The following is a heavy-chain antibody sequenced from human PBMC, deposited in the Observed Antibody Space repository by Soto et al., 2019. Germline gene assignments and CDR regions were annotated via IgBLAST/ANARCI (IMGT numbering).Heavy chain of an antibody. Sequence: SVKVSCKASGGTFSSYAISWVRQAPGQGLEWMGGIIPIFGTANYAQKFQGRVTITADESTSTAYMELSSLRSEDTAVYYCARDRNERAATNWFDPWGQGTLVTVSS. V-gene: IGHV1-69*13. J-gene: IGHJ5*02. CDR1: GGTFSSYA. D-gene: IGHD6-13*01. CDR3: ARDRNERAATNWFDP. CDR2: IIPIFGTA.